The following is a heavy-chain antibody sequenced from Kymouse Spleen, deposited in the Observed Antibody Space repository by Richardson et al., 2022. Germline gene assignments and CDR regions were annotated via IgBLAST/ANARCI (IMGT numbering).Heavy chain of an antibody. CDR3: AKDRSSGWYHYFDY. V-gene: IGHV4-39*01. CDR1: GGSISSSSYY. D-gene: IGHD6-19*01. Sequence: QLQLQESGPGLVKPSETLSLTCTVSGGSISSSSYYWGWIRQPPGKGLEWIGSIYYSGSTYYNPSLKSRVTISVDTSKNQFSLKLSSVTAADTAVYYCAKDRSSGWYHYFDYWGQGTLVTVSS. J-gene: IGHJ4*02. CDR2: IYYSGST.